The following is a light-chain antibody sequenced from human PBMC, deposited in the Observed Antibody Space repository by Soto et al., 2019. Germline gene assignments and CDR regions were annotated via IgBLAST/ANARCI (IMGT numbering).Light chain of an antibody. Sequence: QSALTQPRSVSGSPGQSVTISCTGTSSDVGGYNYVSWYQQHPGKAPKLMIYDVSKRPSGVPDRFSGSKSGNTASLTISGLQAEYEADYYCCSYACTYTLVFGGGTKLTVL. V-gene: IGLV2-11*01. J-gene: IGLJ2*01. CDR1: SSDVGGYNY. CDR3: CSYACTYTLV. CDR2: DVS.